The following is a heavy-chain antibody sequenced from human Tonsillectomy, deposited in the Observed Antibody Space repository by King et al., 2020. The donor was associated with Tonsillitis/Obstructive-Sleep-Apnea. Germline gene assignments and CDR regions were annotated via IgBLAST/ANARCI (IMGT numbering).Heavy chain of an antibody. CDR1: GGSISSSSYY. Sequence: QLQESGPGLVKPSETLSLTCTVSGGSISSSSYYWGWIRQPPGKGLEWIGSIHYSGSTYHNPSLKSRVTISVDTSKNQFSLKLSSVTAADTAVYYCARRQWNDFFLDVWGKGTTVTVSS. D-gene: IGHD1-1*01. CDR2: IHYSGST. CDR3: ARRQWNDFFLDV. V-gene: IGHV4-39*01. J-gene: IGHJ6*04.